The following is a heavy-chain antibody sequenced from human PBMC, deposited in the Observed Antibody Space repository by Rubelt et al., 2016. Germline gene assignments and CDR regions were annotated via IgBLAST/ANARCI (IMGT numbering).Heavy chain of an antibody. CDR2: LSSSSSTI. CDR3: TTEGPEYCSSISCSGFDY. V-gene: IGHV3-48*01. D-gene: IGHD2-2*01. Sequence: EVQLVESGGGLVQPGGSLRLSCAASGFTFSSYSMNWVRQAPGKGLEWVSYLSSSSSTIYYADSVKGRLTISRDNAKNSLYLQMNSLKIEDTAVYYCTTEGPEYCSSISCSGFDYWGQGTLVTVSS. J-gene: IGHJ4*02. CDR1: GFTFSSYS.